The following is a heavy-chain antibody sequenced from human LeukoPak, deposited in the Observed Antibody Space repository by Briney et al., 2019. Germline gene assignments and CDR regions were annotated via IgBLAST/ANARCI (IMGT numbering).Heavy chain of an antibody. V-gene: IGHV3-30*02. J-gene: IGHJ4*02. CDR1: GFTFSSYG. D-gene: IGHD3-16*01. Sequence: GGSLRLSCAASGFTFSSYGMHWVRQAPGKGLEWVAFIRYDGSNKYYAEFVKGRFTISRDNSKNTLYLQMNSLRAEDTAVYYGVVTTLGGWGQGTLVIVSS. CDR2: IRYDGSNK. CDR3: VVTTLGG.